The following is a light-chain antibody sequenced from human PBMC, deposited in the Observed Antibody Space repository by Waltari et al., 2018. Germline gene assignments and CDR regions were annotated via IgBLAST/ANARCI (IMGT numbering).Light chain of an antibody. V-gene: IGKV3-15*01. Sequence: EIVMTQSPATLSVSPGERVTLSCRASQSIGRSLAWYHQKPGQAPWLLIHDVSIRATGIPARFSGSGSGTEFTLTISSLQSEDSAVYYCQQHDNRPPYTFGQGTKLEIK. CDR2: DVS. CDR1: QSIGRS. J-gene: IGKJ2*01. CDR3: QQHDNRPPYT.